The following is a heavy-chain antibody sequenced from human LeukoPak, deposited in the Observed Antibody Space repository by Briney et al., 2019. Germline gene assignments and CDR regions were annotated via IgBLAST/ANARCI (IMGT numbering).Heavy chain of an antibody. CDR1: GFTFSSFS. Sequence: GGSLRLSCAASGFTFSSFSMNWVRQAPGKGLEGGSSISSSSGSIYYADSLKGRFTTSRDNAKNSLYLQMDSLRAEDTAVYYCARDTTYCGGGCYSLTDYWGQGTLVSVSS. V-gene: IGHV3-21*01. CDR3: ARDTTYCGGGCYSLTDY. CDR2: ISSSSGSI. D-gene: IGHD2-21*02. J-gene: IGHJ4*02.